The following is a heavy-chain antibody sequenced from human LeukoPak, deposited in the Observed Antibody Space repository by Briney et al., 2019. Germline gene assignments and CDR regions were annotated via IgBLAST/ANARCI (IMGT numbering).Heavy chain of an antibody. J-gene: IGHJ4*02. D-gene: IGHD2-2*01. Sequence: GGSLRLSCAASGFTFSSYWMSWVRQAPGKGLEWVANIKEDGSYQYYVDSVKGRFTISRDNAKNSLYLQMNSLRAEDTAVYYCARDVGPAASAYWGQGTLVTVSS. V-gene: IGHV3-7*01. CDR3: ARDVGPAASAY. CDR2: IKEDGSYQ. CDR1: GFTFSSYW.